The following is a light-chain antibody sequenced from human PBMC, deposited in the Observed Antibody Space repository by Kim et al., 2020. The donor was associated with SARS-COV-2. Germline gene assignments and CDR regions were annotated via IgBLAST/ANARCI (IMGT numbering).Light chain of an antibody. CDR2: DVT. Sequence: QSALTQPASVSGSPGQSITISCTGTSSDVGGYNLVSWYQQQPGKAPKFLIYDVTERPSGVSNRFSGSKSGNTASLTISGLQPEDEADYYCSSYTSSYTFVFGTGTKVTVL. V-gene: IGLV2-14*01. CDR1: SSDVGGYNL. CDR3: SSYTSSYTFV. J-gene: IGLJ1*01.